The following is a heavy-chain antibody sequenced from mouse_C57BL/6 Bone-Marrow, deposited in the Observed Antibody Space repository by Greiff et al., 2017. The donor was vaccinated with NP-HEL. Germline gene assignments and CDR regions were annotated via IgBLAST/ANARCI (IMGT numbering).Heavy chain of an antibody. D-gene: IGHD3-2*02. V-gene: IGHV1-64*01. CDR2: IHPNSGST. CDR3: ARLDSSGAWFAY. J-gene: IGHJ3*01. Sequence: QVQLKQPGAELVKPGASVKLSCKASGYTFTSYWMHWVKQRPGQGLEWIGMIHPNSGSTNYNEKFKSKATLTVDKSSSTAYMQLSSLTSEDSAVYYCARLDSSGAWFAYWGQGTLVTVSA. CDR1: GYTFTSYW.